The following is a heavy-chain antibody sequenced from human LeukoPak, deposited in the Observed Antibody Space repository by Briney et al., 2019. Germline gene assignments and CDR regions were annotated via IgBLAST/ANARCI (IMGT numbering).Heavy chain of an antibody. D-gene: IGHD3-3*02. Sequence: GGSLRLSCSASGFTFSSYASHWVRQAPGKGLEYVSAISSSTNGDATYYADSVKGRFTISRDNSKNTLYLQMSSLRAEDTAVYYCVKGRTFSRYAFDIWGQGTMVTVSS. CDR2: ISSSTNGDAT. V-gene: IGHV3-64D*06. CDR1: GFTFSSYA. CDR3: VKGRTFSRYAFDI. J-gene: IGHJ3*02.